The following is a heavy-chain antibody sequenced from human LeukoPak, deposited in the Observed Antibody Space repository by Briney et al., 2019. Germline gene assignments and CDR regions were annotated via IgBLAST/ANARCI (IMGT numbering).Heavy chain of an antibody. CDR3: TSGGDCRTTSCYTD. CDR1: GSTFSKAW. J-gene: IGHJ4*02. V-gene: IGHV3-15*01. CDR2: IKSKSDGGTT. D-gene: IGHD2-2*02. Sequence: GGSLRLSCAASGSTFSKAWMSWVRQAPGKGLEWVGRIKSKSDGGTTDYAAPVKGRFTISRDDSKNTLYLHMDSLKTEDTAVYYCTSGGDCRTTSCYTDWGQGTLVTVSS.